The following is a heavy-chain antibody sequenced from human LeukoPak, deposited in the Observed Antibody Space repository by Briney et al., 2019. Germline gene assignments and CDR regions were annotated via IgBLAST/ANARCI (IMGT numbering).Heavy chain of an antibody. CDR2: IIPIFGTA. V-gene: IGHV1-69*13. Sequence: SVKVSCKASGGTFSSYAISWVRQAPGQGLEWMGGIIPIFGTANYAQKFQGRVTITADESTSTAYMELSSLRSEDTAVYYCARSLGLMVPGYYYGMDVWGQGTTVTVSS. D-gene: IGHD3-10*01. J-gene: IGHJ6*02. CDR1: GGTFSSYA. CDR3: ARSLGLMVPGYYYGMDV.